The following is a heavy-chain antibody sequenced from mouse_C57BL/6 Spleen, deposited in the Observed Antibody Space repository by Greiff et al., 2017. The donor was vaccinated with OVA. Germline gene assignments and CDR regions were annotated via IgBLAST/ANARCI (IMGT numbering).Heavy chain of an antibody. D-gene: IGHD2-3*01. J-gene: IGHJ3*01. CDR2: ISSGSSTI. Sequence: EVKLVESGGGLVKPGGSLKLSCAASGFTFSDYGMHWVRQAPEKGLEWVAYISSGSSTIYYADTVKGRFTISRDNAKNTLFLQITSLRSEDTAMYYCAIDGYYDGFAYWGQGTLVTVSA. CDR1: GFTFSDYG. CDR3: AIDGYYDGFAY. V-gene: IGHV5-17*01.